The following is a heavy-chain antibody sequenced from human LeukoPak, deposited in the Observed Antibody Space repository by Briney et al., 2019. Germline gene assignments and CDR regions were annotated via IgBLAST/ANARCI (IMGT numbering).Heavy chain of an antibody. J-gene: IGHJ6*02. CDR1: GFTFSSYA. D-gene: IGHD6-13*01. Sequence: GGSLRLSCAASGFTFSSYAVSWVRQAPGKGLEWVSGISSSGSNTYHADSVKGRFTISRDNAKNSLYLQMNSLRAEDTAIYYCARNSRIAATGTGMDAWGQGTTVIVSS. V-gene: IGHV3-23*01. CDR3: ARNSRIAATGTGMDA. CDR2: ISSSGSNT.